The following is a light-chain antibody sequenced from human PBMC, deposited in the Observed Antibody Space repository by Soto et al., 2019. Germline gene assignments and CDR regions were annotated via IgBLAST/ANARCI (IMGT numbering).Light chain of an antibody. V-gene: IGKV3-15*01. J-gene: IGKJ3*01. Sequence: EVVMTQSPGTLSVSPGERVTLSCRASESVHRHLAWYHQKPGQGPSLLIYYASTRATGVPDRFTGSGSGTEFTLTISSLQSEDFGVYHCQHYSNWPPTFGPGTKVEIK. CDR2: YAS. CDR3: QHYSNWPPT. CDR1: ESVHRH.